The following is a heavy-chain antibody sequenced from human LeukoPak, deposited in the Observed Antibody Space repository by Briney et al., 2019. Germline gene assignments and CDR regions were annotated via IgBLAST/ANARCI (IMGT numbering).Heavy chain of an antibody. V-gene: IGHV3-23*01. CDR2: ISGSGDRT. Sequence: GGSLRLSCAASGVTFSNYGMSWVRQAPGKGLEWVSGISGSGDRTYHADSVKGRFTISRDNSKNTLYLQMNSLRAEDTALYYCAKGLLLWFRESFADWGQGALVTVSS. J-gene: IGHJ4*02. CDR1: GVTFSNYG. D-gene: IGHD3-10*01. CDR3: AKGLLLWFRESFAD.